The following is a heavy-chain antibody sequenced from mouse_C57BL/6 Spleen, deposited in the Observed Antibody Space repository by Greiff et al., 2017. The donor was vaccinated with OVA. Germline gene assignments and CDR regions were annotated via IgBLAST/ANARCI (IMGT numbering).Heavy chain of an antibody. CDR2: ISSGGSYT. J-gene: IGHJ2*01. D-gene: IGHD1-1*01. CDR1: GFTFSSYG. V-gene: IGHV5-6*02. CDR3: ARRIPNITTVVAYYFDY. Sequence: DVQLVESGGDLVKPGGSLKLSCAASGFTFSSYGMSWVRQTPDKRLEWVATISSGGSYTYYPDSVKGRFTISRDNAKNTLYLQMSSLKSEDTAMYYCARRIPNITTVVAYYFDYWGQGTTLTVSS.